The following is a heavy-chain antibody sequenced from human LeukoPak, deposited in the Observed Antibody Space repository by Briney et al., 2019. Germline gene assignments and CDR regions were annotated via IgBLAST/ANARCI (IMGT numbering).Heavy chain of an antibody. D-gene: IGHD2-2*01. CDR3: AKGNVVVPAARLLGYYGMDV. V-gene: IGHV5-51*01. J-gene: IGHJ6*02. CDR1: GYSFSSFW. Sequence: GESLKISCKGSGYSFSSFWIGWVRQMPGKGLEWMGIIYPGDSDTRYSPSFQGQVTISADKSISTAYLQWSSLKASDTAMYYCAKGNVVVPAARLLGYYGMDVWGQGTTVTVSS. CDR2: IYPGDSDT.